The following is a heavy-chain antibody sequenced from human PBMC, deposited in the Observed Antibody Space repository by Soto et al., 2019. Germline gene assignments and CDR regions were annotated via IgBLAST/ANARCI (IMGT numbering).Heavy chain of an antibody. V-gene: IGHV1-58*01. J-gene: IGHJ4*02. CDR3: ARGLGYSDSGGDY. CDR2: LVVGSGNT. Sequence: GASVKVSCKTSGFMFTSSAVQWVRQARGQRLEWIGWLVVGSGNTHYAQHFQERVTLTRDMSTGTAYMELSSLRSKDTAVYYCARGLGYSDSGGDYWGQGTLVTVSS. D-gene: IGHD5-12*01. CDR1: GFMFTSSA.